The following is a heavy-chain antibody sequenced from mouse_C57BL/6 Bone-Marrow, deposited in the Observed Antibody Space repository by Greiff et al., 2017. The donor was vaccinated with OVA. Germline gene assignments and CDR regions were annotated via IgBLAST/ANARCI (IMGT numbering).Heavy chain of an antibody. D-gene: IGHD2-10*01. CDR3: ARGVHAYSRNYFDY. Sequence: ESGPGILQPSQTLSLTCSFSGFSLSTFGMGVGWIRQPSGKGLEWLAHIWWDDDKYYNPALKSRLTISKDTSKNQVFLKIANVDTADTATYYCARGVHAYSRNYFDYWGQGTTLTVSS. J-gene: IGHJ2*01. CDR2: IWWDDDK. CDR1: GFSLSTFGMG. V-gene: IGHV8-8*01.